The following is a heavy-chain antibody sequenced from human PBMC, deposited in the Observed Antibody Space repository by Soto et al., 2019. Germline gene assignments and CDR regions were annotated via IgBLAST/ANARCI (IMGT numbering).Heavy chain of an antibody. D-gene: IGHD2-2*01. J-gene: IGHJ6*04. CDR3: ARVYCSSTSCYLDV. V-gene: IGHV1-8*01. CDR1: GYTFTSYD. Sequence: ASVKVSCKASGYTFTSYDINWVRQATGQGLEWMGWMNPNSGNTGYAQKFQGRVTMTRNTSISTAYMELSNLRSEDTAVYYCARVYCSSTSCYLDVWGKGTTVTVSS. CDR2: MNPNSGNT.